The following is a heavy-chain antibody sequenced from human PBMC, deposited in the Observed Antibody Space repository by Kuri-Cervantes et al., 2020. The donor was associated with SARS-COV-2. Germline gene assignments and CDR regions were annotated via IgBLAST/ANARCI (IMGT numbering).Heavy chain of an antibody. CDR3: ARPHMAGPHYFDF. CDR1: GFTFSNYW. D-gene: IGHD6-19*01. CDR2: INSDGSST. Sequence: GGSLRPSCAASGFTFSNYWMHWVRQGPGRGLVWVSRINSDGSSTSYADAVKGRFTISRDNAKNTLYQQMNSLRAEDTAVYYCARPHMAGPHYFDFWGQGTLVTVSS. V-gene: IGHV3-74*01. J-gene: IGHJ4*02.